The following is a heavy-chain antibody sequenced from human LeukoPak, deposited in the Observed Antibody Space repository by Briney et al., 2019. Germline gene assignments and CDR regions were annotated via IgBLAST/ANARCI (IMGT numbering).Heavy chain of an antibody. CDR2: INPNSAGT. V-gene: IGHV1-2*02. J-gene: IGHJ4*02. Sequence: ASVKVSCKASGYTFTGYYMHWVRQAPGQGLEWMGWINPNSAGTNYAQKFQGRVTMTRDTSISTAYMELSRLRSDDTAVYYCARAPTRYSGYDYSPYWGQGTLVTVSS. CDR1: GYTFTGYY. D-gene: IGHD5-12*01. CDR3: ARAPTRYSGYDYSPY.